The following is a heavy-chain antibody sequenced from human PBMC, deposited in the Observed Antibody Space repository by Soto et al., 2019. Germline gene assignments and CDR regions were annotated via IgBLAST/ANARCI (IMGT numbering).Heavy chain of an antibody. D-gene: IGHD3-10*01. CDR3: ARDRGSGSFDY. V-gene: IGHV3-23*01. CDR1: GFTFSSYA. Sequence: GGSLRLSCAASGFTFSSYAMSWVRQAPGKGLEWVSAISGSGGSTSYADSVKGRFTISRDNAKNTLYLQMNSLRAEDTAVYYCARDRGSGSFDYWGQGTLVTVSS. J-gene: IGHJ4*02. CDR2: ISGSGGST.